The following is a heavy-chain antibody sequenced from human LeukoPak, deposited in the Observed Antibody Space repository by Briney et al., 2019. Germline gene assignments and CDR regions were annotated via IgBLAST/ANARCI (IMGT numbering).Heavy chain of an antibody. CDR2: IIPIFGIA. J-gene: IGHJ2*01. Sequence: GASVKVSCKASGGTFSSYAISWVRQAPGQGLEWMGRIIPIFGIANYAQKFQGRVTITADKSTSTAYMELSSLRSKDTAVYYCARLHGDYGWYFDLWGRGTLVTVSS. D-gene: IGHD4-17*01. CDR3: ARLHGDYGWYFDL. V-gene: IGHV1-69*04. CDR1: GGTFSSYA.